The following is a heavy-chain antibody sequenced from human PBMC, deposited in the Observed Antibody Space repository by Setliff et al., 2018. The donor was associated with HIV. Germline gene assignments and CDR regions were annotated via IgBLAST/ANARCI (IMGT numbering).Heavy chain of an antibody. D-gene: IGHD4-17*01. V-gene: IGHV1-46*01. J-gene: IGHJ4*02. Sequence: ASVKVSCKAAGYTLTNYHMHWVRQAPGQGLEWMGVINPSGGITTSAQKFLGRVTMTKDTSTSTAYMEVSNLKSEDTAVYYCASAPLTTVTTGPRYYLDSWGQGTLVTVSS. CDR1: GYTLTNYH. CDR2: INPSGGIT. CDR3: ASAPLTTVTTGPRYYLDS.